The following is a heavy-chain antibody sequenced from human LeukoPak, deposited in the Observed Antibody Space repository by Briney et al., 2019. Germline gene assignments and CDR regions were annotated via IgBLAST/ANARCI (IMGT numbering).Heavy chain of an antibody. CDR1: GFNFSDYY. CDR3: ARDGFHFDY. Sequence: GGALRLSCAASGFNFSDYYMTWIRQAPGKGLEWISYISSGSRTLFYADSVKGRFTVSRGNAQNSLFLQMDGLRAEDSAMYYCARDGFHFDYWGQGILVTVSS. J-gene: IGHJ4*01. D-gene: IGHD3-10*01. V-gene: IGHV3-11*04. CDR2: ISSGSRTL.